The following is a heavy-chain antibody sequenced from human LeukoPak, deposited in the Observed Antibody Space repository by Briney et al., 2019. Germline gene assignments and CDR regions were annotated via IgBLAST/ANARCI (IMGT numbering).Heavy chain of an antibody. V-gene: IGHV4-61*05. D-gene: IGHD1-26*01. CDR1: GDSISSSRHS. CDR2: IYYSGTT. CDR3: ARLIVGATVYFQH. Sequence: SETLSLTCTVSGDSISSSRHSWGRIRQPPGKGLEWIGYIYYSGTTNYNPSLKSRVTISVDTSKNQFSLKLSSVTAADTAVYYCARLIVGATVYFQHWGQGTLVTVSS. J-gene: IGHJ1*01.